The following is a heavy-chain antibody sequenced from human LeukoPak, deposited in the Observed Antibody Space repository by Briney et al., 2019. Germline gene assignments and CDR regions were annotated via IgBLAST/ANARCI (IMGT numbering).Heavy chain of an antibody. CDR2: IKQEGSEK. J-gene: IGHJ4*02. CDR1: GVTLRSYW. CDR3: VRDNGYTYGIFDY. Sequence: GGALILSCAASGVTLRSYWMSWVRQAPGKGREYGANIKQEGSEKYYVDSVKGRFTSSRDNAKNSLDLQMNSLRAEDTAVYYCVRDNGYTYGIFDYWGQGALVTVSS. V-gene: IGHV3-7*01. D-gene: IGHD5-18*01.